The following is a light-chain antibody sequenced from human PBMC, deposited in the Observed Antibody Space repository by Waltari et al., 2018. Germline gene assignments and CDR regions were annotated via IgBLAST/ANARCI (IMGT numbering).Light chain of an antibody. J-gene: IGKJ1*01. CDR3: QHHVRLPAT. Sequence: TVLPQSPGPLSLSPGARATLSCRASQSVGKYLAWYQQKPGQAPRLLIYGASSRAAGIPDRFSGSGSGADFSLTISRLEPEDFAVYYCQHHVRLPATFGQGTKVE. CDR1: QSVGKY. CDR2: GAS. V-gene: IGKV3-20*01.